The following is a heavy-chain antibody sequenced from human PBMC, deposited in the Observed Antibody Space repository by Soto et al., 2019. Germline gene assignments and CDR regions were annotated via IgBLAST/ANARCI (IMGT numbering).Heavy chain of an antibody. V-gene: IGHV4-59*01. J-gene: IGHJ6*02. D-gene: IGHD2-15*01. CDR1: GGSISSYY. CDR3: ARGLGYCSGGSCYASEDGMDV. CDR2: IYYSGST. Sequence: SETLSLTCTVSGGSISSYYWSWIRQPPGKGLEWIGYIYYSGSTNYNPSLKSRVTISVDTSKNQFSLKLSSVTAADTAVYYCARGLGYCSGGSCYASEDGMDVWGQGTTVTVSS.